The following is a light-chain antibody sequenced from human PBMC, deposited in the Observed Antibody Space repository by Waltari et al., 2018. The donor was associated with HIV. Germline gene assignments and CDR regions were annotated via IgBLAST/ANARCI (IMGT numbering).Light chain of an antibody. J-gene: IGLJ3*02. CDR1: SSDVGDYNY. CDR2: DVN. CDR3: CSNAEKYTWV. Sequence: QSALTQPRSVSGSPGQSVTISCTGTSSDVGDYNYVTWYQQHRGKASKLMLFDVNKQRSAVPYRFSCSKPGNPSSLTSSRLQAEDDADYDCCSNAEKYTWVCGGGTSLTVL. V-gene: IGLV2-11*01.